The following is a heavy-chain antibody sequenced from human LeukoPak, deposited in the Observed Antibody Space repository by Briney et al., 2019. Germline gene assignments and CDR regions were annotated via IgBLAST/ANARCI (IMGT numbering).Heavy chain of an antibody. D-gene: IGHD1-26*01. Sequence: GGSLRLSCVASGFTFSSYSMNWVRQAPGKGLGWVSSISGSSYYIYFTDSVKGRFTISRDNAKNSLYLQMNSLRAEDTAVYYCARGLGATDFDYWGQGALVTVSS. CDR2: ISGSSYYI. CDR1: GFTFSSYS. J-gene: IGHJ4*02. V-gene: IGHV3-21*01. CDR3: ARGLGATDFDY.